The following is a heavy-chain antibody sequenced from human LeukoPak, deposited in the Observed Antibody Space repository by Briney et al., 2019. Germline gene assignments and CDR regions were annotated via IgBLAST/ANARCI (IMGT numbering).Heavy chain of an antibody. J-gene: IGHJ5*02. D-gene: IGHD3-3*01. Sequence: SETLSLTCTVSGYSISSGYYWGWIRQPPGKGLEWIGSIYHSGSTYYNPSLKSRVTISVDTSKNQFSLKLSSVTAAATAVYYCARDPRQYYDFWSGSSWFDPWGQGTLVTVSS. CDR2: IYHSGST. CDR1: GYSISSGYY. CDR3: ARDPRQYYDFWSGSSWFDP. V-gene: IGHV4-38-2*02.